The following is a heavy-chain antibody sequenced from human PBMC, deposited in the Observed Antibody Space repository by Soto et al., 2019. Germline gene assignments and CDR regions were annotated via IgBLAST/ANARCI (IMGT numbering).Heavy chain of an antibody. Sequence: ASVKVSCKASGYSFTSYYMHWVRQAPGQGLEWMGIIKPSGGSTNYAQKFQGRVTMTRDTSTSIVYMELSSLRSEDTAVYYCVRAFYDILTGHFDYRGQGTLVTVSS. CDR3: VRAFYDILTGHFDY. CDR2: IKPSGGST. D-gene: IGHD3-9*01. J-gene: IGHJ4*02. CDR1: GYSFTSYY. V-gene: IGHV1-46*03.